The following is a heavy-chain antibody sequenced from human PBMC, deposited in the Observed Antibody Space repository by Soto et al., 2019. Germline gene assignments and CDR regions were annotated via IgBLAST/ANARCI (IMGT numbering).Heavy chain of an antibody. Sequence: PVGSLRLSCAATGFTFSNAWMNWVRQAPGKGLGWVGHIKSKTDGGATDYAAPVKGRFTISRDESKNTLYLQMNSMKTDDTAVYYCTTDGLSTVGGVLVPNWFDSWGQGTLVTVSS. CDR2: IKSKTDGGAT. D-gene: IGHD3-16*02. CDR1: GFTFSNAW. CDR3: TTDGLSTVGGVLVPNWFDS. V-gene: IGHV3-15*01. J-gene: IGHJ5*01.